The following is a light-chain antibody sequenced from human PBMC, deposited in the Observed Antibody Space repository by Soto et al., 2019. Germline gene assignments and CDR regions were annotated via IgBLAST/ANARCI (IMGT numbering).Light chain of an antibody. Sequence: DIQMTQSPSSLSASVGDRVTITCRASQSISSYLNWYQQKPGKAPKLLIYAASSLQSGVPSRFSGSGSGTDSPLTTSTRHPKVLASNYDQKSYSTPATFGRGTRLEIK. CDR3: QKSYSTPAT. J-gene: IGKJ2*01. CDR2: AAS. V-gene: IGKV1-39*01. CDR1: QSISSY.